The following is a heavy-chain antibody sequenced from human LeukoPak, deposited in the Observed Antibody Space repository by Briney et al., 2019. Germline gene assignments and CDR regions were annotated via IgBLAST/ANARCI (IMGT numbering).Heavy chain of an antibody. D-gene: IGHD4-11*01. V-gene: IGHV4-4*02. J-gene: IGHJ4*02. CDR3: ARRRDSLGLQWGTFDY. Sequence: GSLRLSCAASGFTFSSYSMNWVRQAPGTGLEWIGEIYYSGDTHYNTSLKSRVTISVDRSKNHFSLNLNSVTAADTAVYYCARRRDSLGLQWGTFDYWGQGTLVTVSS. CDR1: GFTFSSYSM. CDR2: IYYSGDT.